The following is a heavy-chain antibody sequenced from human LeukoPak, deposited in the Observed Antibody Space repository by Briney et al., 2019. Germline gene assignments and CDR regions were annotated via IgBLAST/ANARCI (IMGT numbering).Heavy chain of an antibody. CDR1: GGSNSSGGYY. CDR3: ARDRPEFVEVLQAYLHTFDV. V-gene: IGHV4-31*03. J-gene: IGHJ3*01. Sequence: KTSETLSLTCTVSGGSNSSGGYYWSWIRQHPGKGLEWIGYIYYSGSTYYNPSLKSRVTISVDTSKNQFSLSLNSVTAADTGVYYCARDRPEFVEVLQAYLHTFDVWGQGTMVTVSS. D-gene: IGHD2-2*01. CDR2: IYYSGST.